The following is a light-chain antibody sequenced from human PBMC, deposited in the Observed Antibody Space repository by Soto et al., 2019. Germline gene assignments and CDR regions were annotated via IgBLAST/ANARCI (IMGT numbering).Light chain of an antibody. V-gene: IGLV2-14*01. CDR1: SSDIGGYDY. CDR2: DVN. J-gene: IGLJ2*01. CDR3: TSYGSGSSHVV. Sequence: QSALTQPASVSGSPGQSITLSCTGTSSDIGGYDYVSWYHRHPGKAPKLIIYDVNIRRAGVSNRFSGSNSGNTASLAISVLQAEDEADYYCTSYGSGSSHVVVGGGTKLTVL.